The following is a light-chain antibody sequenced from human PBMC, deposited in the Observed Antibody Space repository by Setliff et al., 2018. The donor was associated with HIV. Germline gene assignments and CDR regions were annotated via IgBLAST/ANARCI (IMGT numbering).Light chain of an antibody. Sequence: QSALTQPASVCGSPGQSITISCTGTSNDVGGYNYVSWYQQDPGKAPKLMIYDVSNRPSGVSNRFSGSKSGNTASLTISGLLAEDEADYYCSSYTSSFTDVFGTGTKVTVL. CDR3: SSYTSSFTDV. J-gene: IGLJ1*01. V-gene: IGLV2-14*03. CDR2: DVS. CDR1: SNDVGGYNY.